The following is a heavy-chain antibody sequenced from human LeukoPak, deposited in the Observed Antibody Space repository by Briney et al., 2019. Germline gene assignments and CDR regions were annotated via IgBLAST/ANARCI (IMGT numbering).Heavy chain of an antibody. CDR3: AREGLGIFDY. D-gene: IGHD7-27*01. J-gene: IGHJ4*02. CDR2: IWYDGSNK. V-gene: IGHV3-33*01. CDR1: GFTFGSYG. Sequence: GGSLRLSCAAFGFTFGSYGMHWVRQAPGKGLEWVAVIWYDGSNKYYADSVKGRFTISRDNSKNTLYLQMNSLRAEDTAVYYCAREGLGIFDYWGQGTLVTVSS.